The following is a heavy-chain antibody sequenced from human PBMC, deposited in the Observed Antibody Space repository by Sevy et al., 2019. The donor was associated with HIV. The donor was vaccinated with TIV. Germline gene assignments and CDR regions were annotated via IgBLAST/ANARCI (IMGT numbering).Heavy chain of an antibody. Sequence: ASVKVPCKASGYTFTSQYMHWVRQAPGQGLEWMGIINPSGGSTSYAQKFQGRVTMTRDTSTSTVYMELSSLRSEDTAVYYCARDSDNYDILTGYYPFDYWGQGTLVTVSS. CDR1: GYTFTSQY. CDR2: INPSGGST. CDR3: ARDSDNYDILTGYYPFDY. D-gene: IGHD3-9*01. V-gene: IGHV1-46*01. J-gene: IGHJ4*02.